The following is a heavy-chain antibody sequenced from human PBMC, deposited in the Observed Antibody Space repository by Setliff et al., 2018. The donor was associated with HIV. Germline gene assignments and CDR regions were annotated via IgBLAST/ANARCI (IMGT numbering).Heavy chain of an antibody. CDR3: ARVRRGSSARAPFDP. J-gene: IGHJ5*02. Sequence: KPSETLSLTCAVYGGSLSGYYWTWIRQPPGKGLEWIGEINHSGTTDYNPSLKSRVTISLDTSKNHLSLKLTSVTDADTAVYYCARVRRGSSARAPFDPWGQGALVTVSS. CDR1: GGSLSGYY. V-gene: IGHV4-34*01. CDR2: INHSGTT. D-gene: IGHD6-6*01.